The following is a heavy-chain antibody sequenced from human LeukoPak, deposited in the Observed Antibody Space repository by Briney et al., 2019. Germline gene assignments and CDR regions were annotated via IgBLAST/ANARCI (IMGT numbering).Heavy chain of an antibody. Sequence: ASVKVSCKASGYTFTSYGISWVRQAPGQGLEWMGWISAYNGNTNYAQKLQGRVTMTTDTSTSTAYMELSRLRSDDTAVYYCATREGIAAAGTNYYYYYGMDVWGQGTTVTVSS. CDR2: ISAYNGNT. CDR3: ATREGIAAAGTNYYYYYGMDV. V-gene: IGHV1-18*01. J-gene: IGHJ6*02. CDR1: GYTFTSYG. D-gene: IGHD6-13*01.